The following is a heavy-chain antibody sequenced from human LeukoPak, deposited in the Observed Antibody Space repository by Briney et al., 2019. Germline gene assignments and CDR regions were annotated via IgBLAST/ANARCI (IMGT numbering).Heavy chain of an antibody. V-gene: IGHV3-11*06. Sequence: GGSLRLSCAASGFTFSDNYMSWIRQAPGKGLEWVSYISSSSSYTNCADSVKGRFTISRDNAKNSLYLQMNNLRAEDTAVYYCARDRTGSDVWGKGTTVTVSS. CDR3: ARDRTGSDV. CDR1: GFTFSDNY. D-gene: IGHD3/OR15-3a*01. J-gene: IGHJ6*04. CDR2: ISSSSSYT.